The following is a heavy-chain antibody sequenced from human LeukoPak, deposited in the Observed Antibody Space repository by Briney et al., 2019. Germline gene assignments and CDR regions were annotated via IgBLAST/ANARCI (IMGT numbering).Heavy chain of an antibody. D-gene: IGHD4-23*01. Sequence: PGGSLRLSCAASGFTFDDYAMHWVRQAPGKGLEWVSGISWNSGSIGYADSVKGRFTISRDNAKSSLYLQMNSLRAEDTALYYCAKDKHLGVVKGGYFDYWGQGTLVTVSS. CDR1: GFTFDDYA. V-gene: IGHV3-9*01. CDR3: AKDKHLGVVKGGYFDY. J-gene: IGHJ4*02. CDR2: ISWNSGSI.